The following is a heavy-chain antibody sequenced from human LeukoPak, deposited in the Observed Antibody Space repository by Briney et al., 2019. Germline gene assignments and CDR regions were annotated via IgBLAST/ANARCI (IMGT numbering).Heavy chain of an antibody. CDR3: ARETIMYYYDSYGAFDI. D-gene: IGHD3-22*01. CDR1: GGSISSGGYS. CDR2: IYHSGST. Sequence: SQTLSLTCAVSGGSISSGGYSWSWIRQPPGKGLEWIGYIYHSGSTYYNPSLKSRVTISVDRSKNQFSLKLSSVTAADTAVYYCARETIMYYYDSYGAFDIWGQGTMVTVSS. V-gene: IGHV4-30-2*01. J-gene: IGHJ3*02.